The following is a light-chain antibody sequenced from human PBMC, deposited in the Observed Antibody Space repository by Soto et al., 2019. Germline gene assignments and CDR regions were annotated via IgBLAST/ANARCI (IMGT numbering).Light chain of an antibody. V-gene: IGKV3-20*01. Sequence: EIVMTQSPATLSLSPGERATLSCRASQSVSSSYLAWYQQKPGQAPRLLIYGASSRATGIPDRFSGSGSGTDFTLAISRLEPEDFAVYYCQQYGSSLLFTFGPGTKVDNK. CDR1: QSVSSSY. J-gene: IGKJ3*01. CDR2: GAS. CDR3: QQYGSSLLFT.